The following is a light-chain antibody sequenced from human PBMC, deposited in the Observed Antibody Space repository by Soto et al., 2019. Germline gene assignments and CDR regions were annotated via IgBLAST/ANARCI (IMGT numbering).Light chain of an antibody. CDR2: LGS. V-gene: IGKV2-28*01. CDR3: MQALQTPLT. J-gene: IGKJ5*01. Sequence: DLVMTQSPLSLPVTPGEPASISCRSSQSLLHSNGYNYLDWYLQKPGQSPQLLIYLGSNRASGVPDRFSGSGSGTDFTLKISRVEAKDVGVYYCMQALQTPLTFGQGTRLEIK. CDR1: QSLLHSNGYNY.